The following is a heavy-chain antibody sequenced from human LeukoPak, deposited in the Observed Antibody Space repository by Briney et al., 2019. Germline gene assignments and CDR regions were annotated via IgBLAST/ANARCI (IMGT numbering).Heavy chain of an antibody. D-gene: IGHD3-16*01. J-gene: IGHJ4*02. CDR2: MNPNSGNT. CDR1: GYTFTSYD. Sequence: ASVKVSCKASGYTFTSYDINWVRQATGQGLEWMGWMNPNSGNTGYAQKFQGRVTMTEDTSTDTAYMELSSLRSEDTAVYYCATVEKRIERYFGGDFDYWGQGTLSPSPQ. V-gene: IGHV1-8*02. CDR3: ATVEKRIERYFGGDFDY.